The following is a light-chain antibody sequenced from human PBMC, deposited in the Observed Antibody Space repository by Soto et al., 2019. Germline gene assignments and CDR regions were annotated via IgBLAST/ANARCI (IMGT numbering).Light chain of an antibody. Sequence: DIVMRHPPDTLSVSPGERVTLSCRASQSVSSNLAWYQQKPGQAPSLLIYGAFTRATGIPARFSGTGSGTEFTLTISSLQSEDLALYYCQQYNDWPLTFGQGTKVDI. CDR1: QSVSSN. CDR2: GAF. V-gene: IGKV3-15*01. J-gene: IGKJ1*01. CDR3: QQYNDWPLT.